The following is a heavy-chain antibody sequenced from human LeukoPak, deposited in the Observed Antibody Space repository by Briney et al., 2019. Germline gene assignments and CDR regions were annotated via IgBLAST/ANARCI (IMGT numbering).Heavy chain of an antibody. V-gene: IGHV4-39*01. CDR3: ARQAGDDYWYFDL. D-gene: IGHD7-27*01. CDR2: LYYSGRT. CDR1: GGSLSSSNYY. J-gene: IGHJ2*01. Sequence: SETLSLTCTVSGGSLSSSNYYWGWIRQPPGKGLEWFGSLYYSGRTYYSPSLKSPVTISVDTSKNQFSLRVTSLTASDAAVYDCARQAGDDYWYFDLWGRGTLVTASS.